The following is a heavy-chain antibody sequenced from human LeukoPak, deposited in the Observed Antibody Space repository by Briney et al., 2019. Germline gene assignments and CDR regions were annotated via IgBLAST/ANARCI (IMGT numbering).Heavy chain of an antibody. J-gene: IGHJ4*02. D-gene: IGHD1-26*01. V-gene: IGHV4-59*01. CDR2: LYYSGDT. CDR1: GGSISGYY. CDR3: ARGVAGSGSTPNY. Sequence: TASETLSLTCTVAGGSISGYYWMWIRQPPGKGLEWIGYLYYSGDTKYSPSLKSRVTTSEDTSKNQASLKLRSVTAADTAVYYCARGVAGSGSTPNYWGQGTLVTVSS.